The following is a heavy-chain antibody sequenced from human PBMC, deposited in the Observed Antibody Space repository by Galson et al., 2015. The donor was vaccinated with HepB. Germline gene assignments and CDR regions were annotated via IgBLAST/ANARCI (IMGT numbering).Heavy chain of an antibody. Sequence: SLRLSCAASGFNFNNYGMHWVRQAPGKGLEWVAVVWYDGSRQNYADSVKGRFTISRDNSKNTLYLQMNNLRVEDRAIYYCAKDGGYNHDYLDYWGQGTLVTVSS. CDR3: AKDGGYNHDYLDY. CDR1: GFNFNNYG. J-gene: IGHJ4*02. V-gene: IGHV3-33*06. CDR2: VWYDGSRQ. D-gene: IGHD5-18*01.